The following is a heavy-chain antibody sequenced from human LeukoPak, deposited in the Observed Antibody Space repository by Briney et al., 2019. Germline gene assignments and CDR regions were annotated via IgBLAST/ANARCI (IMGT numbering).Heavy chain of an antibody. D-gene: IGHD2-15*01. J-gene: IGHJ4*02. CDR2: INHGGST. CDR3: ARVAAKTVEY. CDR1: GGSFSGHY. Sequence: SETLSLTCAVYGGSFSGHYWSWIRQPPGKGLEWIGEINHGGSTNYNPSLKSRVAISVDTSKNQFSLKLNSVTAADTAVYYCARVAAKTVEYWGQGTLVTVSS. V-gene: IGHV4-34*01.